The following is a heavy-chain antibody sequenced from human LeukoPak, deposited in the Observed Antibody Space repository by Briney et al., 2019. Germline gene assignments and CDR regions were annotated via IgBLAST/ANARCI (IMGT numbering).Heavy chain of an antibody. CDR3: VSARPYYGMDV. CDR2: ISSSSSYI. Sequence: GGSLRLSCAASGFTFSSYSMNWVRQAPGKGLEWVSSISSSSSYIYYADSVKGRFTTSRDNAKNSLYLQMNSLRAEDTAVYYCVSARPYYGMDVWGQGTTVTVSS. CDR1: GFTFSSYS. V-gene: IGHV3-21*01. J-gene: IGHJ6*02. D-gene: IGHD6-6*01.